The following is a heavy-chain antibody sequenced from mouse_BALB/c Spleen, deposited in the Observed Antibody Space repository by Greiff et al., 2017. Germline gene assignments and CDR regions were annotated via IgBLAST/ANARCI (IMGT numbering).Heavy chain of an antibody. CDR1: GFSLTSYG. D-gene: IGHD1-1*02. J-gene: IGHJ1*01. V-gene: IGHV2-2*02. Sequence: VMLVESGPGLVQPSQSLSITCTVSGFSLTSYGVHWVRQSPGKGLEWLGVIWSGGSTDYNAAFISRLSISKDNSKSQVFFKMNSLQANDTAIYYCARSPPLSYFDVWGAGTTVTVSS. CDR2: IWSGGST. CDR3: ARSPPLSYFDV.